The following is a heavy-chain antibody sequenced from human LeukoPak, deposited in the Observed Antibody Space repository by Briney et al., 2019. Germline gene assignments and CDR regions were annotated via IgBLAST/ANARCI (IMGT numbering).Heavy chain of an antibody. D-gene: IGHD7-27*01. CDR3: ARDPINWGSGVFDY. CDR1: GFTFSSHS. Sequence: GGSLRLSCAASGFTFSSHSMNWVRQAPGKGLEWVPSISSSSSYIYYADSVKGRFTISRDNAKNSLYLQMNSLRAEDTAVYYCARDPINWGSGVFDYWGQGTLVTVSS. J-gene: IGHJ4*02. V-gene: IGHV3-21*01. CDR2: ISSSSSYI.